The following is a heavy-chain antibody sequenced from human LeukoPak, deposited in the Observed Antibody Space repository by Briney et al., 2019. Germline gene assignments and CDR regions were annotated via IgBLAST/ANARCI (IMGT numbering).Heavy chain of an antibody. CDR3: AKGRMSPYSSSWYYFDY. Sequence: GRSLRLSCAASGFTFSSYGMHWVRQAPGKGLEWVAVISYDGSNKYYVDSVKGRFTISRDNSKNTLYLQMNSLRAEDTAVYYCAKGRMSPYSSSWYYFDYWGQGTLVTVSS. CDR2: ISYDGSNK. V-gene: IGHV3-30*18. CDR1: GFTFSSYG. J-gene: IGHJ4*02. D-gene: IGHD6-13*01.